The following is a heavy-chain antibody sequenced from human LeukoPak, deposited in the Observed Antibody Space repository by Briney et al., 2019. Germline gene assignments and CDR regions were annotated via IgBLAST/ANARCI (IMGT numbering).Heavy chain of an antibody. V-gene: IGHV3-23*01. Sequence: GGSLRVSCAASGFTISSYAMSWVRQAPGKGLEWVSGTSGTGDSANYADSVKGRFTISRDTSKNTMYLQMNSLRAEDTAVYYCAGDRVGDGNAYYFVGGQGTLVTVSS. D-gene: IGHD3-10*02. CDR3: AGDRVGDGNAYYFV. J-gene: IGHJ4*02. CDR2: TSGTGDSA. CDR1: GFTISSYA.